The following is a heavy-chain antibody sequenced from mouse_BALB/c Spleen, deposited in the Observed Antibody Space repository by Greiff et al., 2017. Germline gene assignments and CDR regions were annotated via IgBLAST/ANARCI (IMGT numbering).Heavy chain of an antibody. J-gene: IGHJ2*01. D-gene: IGHD1-1*01. V-gene: IGHV2-9*02. CDR3: ARDPYYGSSSYYFDY. Sequence: QVQLQQSGPGLVAPSQSLSITCTVSGFSLTSYGVHWVRQPPGKGLEWLGVIWAGGSTNYNSALMSRLSISKDNSKSQVFLKMNSLQTDDTAMYYCARDPYYGSSSYYFDYWGQGTTLTVSS. CDR2: IWAGGST. CDR1: GFSLTSYG.